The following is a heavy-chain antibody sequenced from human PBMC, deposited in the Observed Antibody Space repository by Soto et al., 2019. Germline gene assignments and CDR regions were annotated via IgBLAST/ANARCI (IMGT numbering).Heavy chain of an antibody. CDR2: ISYDGSNK. CDR3: AKDLQSYYDFWSGYKYYFDY. Sequence: PGGSLRLSCAASGFTFSSYGMHWVRQAPGKGLEWVAVISYDGSNKYYADSVKGRFTISRDNSKNTLYLQMNSLRAEDTAVYYCAKDLQSYYDFWSGYKYYFDYWGQGTLVTVSS. D-gene: IGHD3-3*01. CDR1: GFTFSSYG. V-gene: IGHV3-30*18. J-gene: IGHJ4*02.